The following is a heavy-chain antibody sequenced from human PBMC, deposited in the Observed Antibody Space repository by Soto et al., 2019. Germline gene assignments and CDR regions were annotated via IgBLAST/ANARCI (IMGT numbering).Heavy chain of an antibody. Sequence: QVQLVQSGAEVKKPGASVKVSCKASGYTFTSYGISWVRQAPGQGLEWMGWISAYNGNTNYAQKLQGRVIMTTNTTRSTALMELRSPRSDDTAVYYCARTTPLMDSTIGMWFDPWGQGTLVTVSS. CDR3: ARTTPLMDSTIGMWFDP. J-gene: IGHJ5*02. V-gene: IGHV1-18*01. CDR1: GYTFTSYG. D-gene: IGHD2-2*01. CDR2: ISAYNGNT.